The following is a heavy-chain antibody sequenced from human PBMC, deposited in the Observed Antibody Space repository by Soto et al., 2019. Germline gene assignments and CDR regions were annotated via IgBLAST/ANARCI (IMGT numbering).Heavy chain of an antibody. V-gene: IGHV3-74*01. D-gene: IGHD2-8*01. J-gene: IGHJ4*02. Sequence: EEQLVESGGGLVQPGGSLRLSCAASGFTFSSYWMHWVRQAPGKGLVWVSRINPGGSITAYADSVKGRFTISRDNAKNTLYLQMNSLRGDDTAVYYCARLPTGKYGVWNYWGQGTLVTVSS. CDR3: ARLPTGKYGVWNY. CDR1: GFTFSSYW. CDR2: INPGGSIT.